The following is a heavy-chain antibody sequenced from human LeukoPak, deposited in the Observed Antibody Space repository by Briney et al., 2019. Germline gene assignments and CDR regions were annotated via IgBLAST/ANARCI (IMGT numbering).Heavy chain of an antibody. Sequence: SETLSLTCTVSGFSISSTFYWVWIRQPPGKGLEWIAYIHYSGTTNYNPSLKSRVTISIDTSKKQFSLKVSSVTAADTAVYYCARGAGWYNYWGQGTLVTVSS. D-gene: IGHD6-19*01. V-gene: IGHV4-61*01. CDR2: IHYSGTT. CDR1: GFSISSTFY. CDR3: ARGAGWYNY. J-gene: IGHJ4*02.